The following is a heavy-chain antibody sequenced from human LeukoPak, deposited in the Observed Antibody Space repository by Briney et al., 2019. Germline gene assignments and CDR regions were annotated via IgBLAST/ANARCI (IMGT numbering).Heavy chain of an antibody. J-gene: IGHJ4*02. CDR1: GFTFSSYS. Sequence: PGGSLRLSCAASGFTFSSYSMNWVRQAPGKGLEWVSYISSSSSTIYYADSVKGRFTISRDNAKNSLYLQMNSLRAEDTAVYYCARDLRWFGEFIDYWGQGTLVTVSS. CDR2: ISSSSSTI. D-gene: IGHD3-10*01. CDR3: ARDLRWFGEFIDY. V-gene: IGHV3-48*01.